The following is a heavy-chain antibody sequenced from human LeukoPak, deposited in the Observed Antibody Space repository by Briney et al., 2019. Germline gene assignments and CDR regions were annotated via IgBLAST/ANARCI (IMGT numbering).Heavy chain of an antibody. V-gene: IGHV3-30*02. CDR1: GFTFSHYG. J-gene: IGHJ4*02. Sequence: GGSLRLSCAASGFTFSHYGMHWVRQAPGKGLEWMAYIWYDGSNKYYADSVKGRFTISRDNSKNTQYLQMNSLRAEDTALYYCAKAFNYGSGYNYKTFDSWGQGTLVTVSS. CDR3: AKAFNYGSGYNYKTFDS. D-gene: IGHD3-10*01. CDR2: IWYDGSNK.